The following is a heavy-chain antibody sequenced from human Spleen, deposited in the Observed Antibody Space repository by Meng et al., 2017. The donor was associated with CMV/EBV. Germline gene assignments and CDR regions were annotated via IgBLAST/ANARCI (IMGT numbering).Heavy chain of an antibody. CDR3: VGDPSSWDSGSGNYYSYYFDS. V-gene: IGHV3-30*03. Sequence: GESLKISCAASGFTFTSHAMHWVRQAPGKGLEWVALISYHGSNYYYEDSVKGRFTIPRDNSKSTLYPQMNSLSPEDTAIYYCVGDPSSWDSGSGNYYSYYFDSWGQGTLVTVSS. D-gene: IGHD3-10*01. CDR2: ISYHGSNY. J-gene: IGHJ4*02. CDR1: GFTFTSHA.